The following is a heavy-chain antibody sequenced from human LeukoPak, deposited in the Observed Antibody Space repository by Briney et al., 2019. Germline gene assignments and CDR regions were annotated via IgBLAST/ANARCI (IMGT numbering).Heavy chain of an antibody. CDR2: IYTSGST. CDR3: ARDTYYCDSSGYYYFDY. CDR1: GGSISSYY. V-gene: IGHV4-4*07. Sequence: ETLSLTCTVSGGSISSYYWSWIRQPAGKGLEWIGRIYTSGSTNYNPSLKSRVTMSVDTSKNQFSLKLSSVTAADTAVYYCARDTYYCDSSGYYYFDYWGQGTLVTVSS. D-gene: IGHD3-22*01. J-gene: IGHJ4*02.